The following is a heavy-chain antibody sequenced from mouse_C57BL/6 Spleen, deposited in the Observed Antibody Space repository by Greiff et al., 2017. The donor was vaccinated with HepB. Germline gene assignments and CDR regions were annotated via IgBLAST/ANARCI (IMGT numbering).Heavy chain of an antibody. V-gene: IGHV1-82*01. D-gene: IGHD3-1*01. J-gene: IGHJ2*01. Sequence: VQLQQSGPELVKPGASVKISCKASGYAFSSSWMNWVKQRPGKGLEWIGRIYPGDGDTNYNGKFKGKATLTADKSSSTAYMQLSSLTSEDSAVYFCARWRLLNTRDYFDYWGQGTTLTVSS. CDR3: ARWRLLNTRDYFDY. CDR1: GYAFSSSW. CDR2: IYPGDGDT.